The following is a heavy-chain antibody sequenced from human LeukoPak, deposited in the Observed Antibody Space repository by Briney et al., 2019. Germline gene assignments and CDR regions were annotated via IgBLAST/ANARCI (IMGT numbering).Heavy chain of an antibody. J-gene: IGHJ4*02. Sequence: GRSLRLSCAASGFTFSSYAMHWVRQAPGKGLEWVAVISYDGSNKYYADSVKGRFTISRDNSKNTLYLQMNSLRAEDTAVYYCVGGYYYGSGSYGDFDYWGQGTLVTVSS. CDR1: GFTFSSYA. D-gene: IGHD3-10*01. CDR3: VGGYYYGSGSYGDFDY. V-gene: IGHV3-30-3*01. CDR2: ISYDGSNK.